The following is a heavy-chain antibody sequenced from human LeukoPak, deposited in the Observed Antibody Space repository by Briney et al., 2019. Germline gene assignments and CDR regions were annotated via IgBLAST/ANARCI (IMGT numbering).Heavy chain of an antibody. J-gene: IGHJ5*02. Sequence: ASVKVSCKASGYTFTSYHLHWVRQAPGQGLEWMGIINPSGGSTSYAQKFQGRVTMTRDMSTSTDYMELSSLRSEDTAVYYCARDNSVGDTAWWFDPWGQGTLVTVSS. CDR1: GYTFTSYH. V-gene: IGHV1-46*01. CDR3: ARDNSVGDTAWWFDP. D-gene: IGHD1-26*01. CDR2: INPSGGST.